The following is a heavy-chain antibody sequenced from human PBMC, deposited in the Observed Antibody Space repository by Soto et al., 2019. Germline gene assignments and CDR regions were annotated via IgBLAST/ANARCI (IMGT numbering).Heavy chain of an antibody. Sequence: QLQLQESGPGLVKPSETLSLTCTVSGGSISSSSYYWGWIRQPPGKGLEWIGSIYYSGSTYYNPSLKSRVTISVDTSKNQFSLKLSSVTAADTAVYYCASKQQPLSYYYYGMDVWGQGTTVTVSS. CDR2: IYYSGST. J-gene: IGHJ6*02. V-gene: IGHV4-39*01. CDR3: ASKQQPLSYYYYGMDV. D-gene: IGHD6-13*01. CDR1: GGSISSSSYY.